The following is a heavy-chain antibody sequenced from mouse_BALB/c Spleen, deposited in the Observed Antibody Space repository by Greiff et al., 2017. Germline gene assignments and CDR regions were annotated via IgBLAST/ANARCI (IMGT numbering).Heavy chain of an antibody. V-gene: IGHV1S81*02. CDR1: GYTFTSYY. D-gene: IGHD2-1*01. Sequence: VQLVESGAELVKPGASVKLSCKASGYTFTSYYMYWVKQRPGQGLEWIGEINPSNGGTNFNEKFKSKATLTVDKSSSTAYMQLSSLTSEDSAVYYCTRVYYGLFAYWGQGTLVTVSA. J-gene: IGHJ3*01. CDR3: TRVYYGLFAY. CDR2: INPSNGGT.